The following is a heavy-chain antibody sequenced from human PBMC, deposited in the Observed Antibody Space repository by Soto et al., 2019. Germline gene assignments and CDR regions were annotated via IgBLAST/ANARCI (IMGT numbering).Heavy chain of an antibody. CDR3: ARDPYQLLSSGFYYYGMDV. CDR1: GFTFSSYC. CDR2: IWYDGSNK. V-gene: IGHV3-33*01. Sequence: GGSLRLSCAASGFTFSSYCMHWVRQAPGKGLEWVAVIWYDGSNKYYADSVKGRFTISRDNSKNTLYLQMNSLRAEDTAVYYCARDPYQLLSSGFYYYGMDVWGQGTTVTVSS. D-gene: IGHD2-2*01. J-gene: IGHJ6*02.